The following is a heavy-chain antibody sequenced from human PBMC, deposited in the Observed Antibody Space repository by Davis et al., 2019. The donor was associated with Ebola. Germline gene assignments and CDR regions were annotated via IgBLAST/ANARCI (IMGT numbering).Heavy chain of an antibody. V-gene: IGHV4-38-2*02. Sequence: MPSETLSLTCTVSGYSISSGYYWGWIRQPPGKGLEWIGSIYYSGSTYYNPSLKSRVTISVDTSKNQFSLKLSSVTAADTAVYYCASLLTYYYGSGIYSSPYYFDYWGQGTLVTVSS. CDR1: GYSISSGYY. D-gene: IGHD3-10*01. J-gene: IGHJ4*02. CDR2: IYYSGST. CDR3: ASLLTYYYGSGIYSSPYYFDY.